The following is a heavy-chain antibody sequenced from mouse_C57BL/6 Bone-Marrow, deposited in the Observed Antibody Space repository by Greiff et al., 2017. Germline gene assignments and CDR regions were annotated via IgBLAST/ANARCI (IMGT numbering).Heavy chain of an antibody. V-gene: IGHV1-50*01. CDR3: ARGSYYDYDDYAMDY. D-gene: IGHD2-4*01. Sequence: QVQLQQSGAELVKPGASVKLSCKASGYTFTSYWMQWVKQRPGQGLEWIGEIDPSDSYTNYNQKFKGKATLTVDTSSSTAYMQLSSLTSEDSAVYYCARGSYYDYDDYAMDYWGQGTSVTVSS. J-gene: IGHJ4*01. CDR1: GYTFTSYW. CDR2: IDPSDSYT.